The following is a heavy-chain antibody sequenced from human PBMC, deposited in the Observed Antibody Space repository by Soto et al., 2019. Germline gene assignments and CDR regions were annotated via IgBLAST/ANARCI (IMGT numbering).Heavy chain of an antibody. D-gene: IGHD3-22*01. CDR3: ARDPWDYYDSSGPVPFDY. V-gene: IGHV3-74*01. CDR1: GFTFGSYW. Sequence: PGGSLRLSCAASGFTFGSYWMHWVRQAPGKGLVWVSRINSDGSSTSYADSVKGRFTISRDNAKNTLYLQMNSLRAEDTAVYYCARDPWDYYDSSGPVPFDYWGQGTLVTVSS. J-gene: IGHJ4*02. CDR2: INSDGSST.